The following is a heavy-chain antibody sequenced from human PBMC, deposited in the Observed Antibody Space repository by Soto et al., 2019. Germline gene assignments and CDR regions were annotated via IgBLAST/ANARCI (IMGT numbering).Heavy chain of an antibody. J-gene: IGHJ5*02. CDR3: ARDREAVAGTGGVRWFDP. CDR1: GGTFSSYA. D-gene: IGHD6-19*01. V-gene: IGHV1-69*13. CDR2: IIPIFGTA. Sequence: GASVKVSCKASGGTFSSYAISWVRQAPGQGLEWMGGIIPIFGTANYAQKFQGRVTITADESTSTAYMELSSLRSEDTAVYYCARDREAVAGTGGVRWFDPWGQGTLVTVSS.